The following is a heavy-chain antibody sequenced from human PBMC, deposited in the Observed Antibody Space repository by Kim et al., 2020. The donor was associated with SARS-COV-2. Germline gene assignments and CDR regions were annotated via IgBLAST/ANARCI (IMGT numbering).Heavy chain of an antibody. Sequence: SVKVSCKASGGTFSSYAISWVRQAPGQGLEWMGGIIPIFGTANYAQKFQGRVTITADESTSTAYMELSSLRSEDTAVYYCARQSILTGLPYYYYGMDVWGQGTTVTVSS. CDR3: ARQSILTGLPYYYYGMDV. CDR2: IIPIFGTA. D-gene: IGHD3-9*01. V-gene: IGHV1-69*13. J-gene: IGHJ6*02. CDR1: GGTFSSYA.